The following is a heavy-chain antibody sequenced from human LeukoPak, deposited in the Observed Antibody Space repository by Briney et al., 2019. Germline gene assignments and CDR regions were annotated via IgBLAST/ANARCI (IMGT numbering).Heavy chain of an antibody. CDR3: ARVAGEASGYHPFDI. Sequence: GGSLRLSCAASGFTIFKSWMTWVRQAPGKGLEWVAIIKQDGSETYYLDSVKGRFTISRDNAKNSIYLHMTRLRAEDTAVYYCARVAGEASGYHPFDIWGQGTMVTASS. CDR1: GFTIFKSW. D-gene: IGHD3-3*01. V-gene: IGHV3-7*01. CDR2: IKQDGSET. J-gene: IGHJ3*02.